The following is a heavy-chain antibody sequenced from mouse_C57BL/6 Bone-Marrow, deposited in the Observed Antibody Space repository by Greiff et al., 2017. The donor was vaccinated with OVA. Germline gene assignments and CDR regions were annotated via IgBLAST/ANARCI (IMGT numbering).Heavy chain of an antibody. CDR3: ARESANWDWYFDG. CDR1: GYTFTSYW. CDR2: IDPSDSYT. V-gene: IGHV1-69*01. Sequence: VQLQQPGAELVMPGASVKLSCKASGYTFTSYWMHWVKQRPGQGLEWIGEIDPSDSYTNYNQKFKGKSTLTVDKSSSTAYMQLSSLTSEDSAVYYCARESANWDWYFDGWGTGTTVTVSS. D-gene: IGHD4-1*01. J-gene: IGHJ1*03.